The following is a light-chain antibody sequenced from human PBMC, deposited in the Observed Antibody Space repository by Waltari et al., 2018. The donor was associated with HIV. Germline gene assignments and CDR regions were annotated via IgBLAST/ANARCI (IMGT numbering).Light chain of an antibody. Sequence: QSALTPPPSVSAAPGQRVTISCTGTTSNIRAGYDVHWYHQHPATAPPLLVFGNTNRPSAGPARFSASTSCTSASLLITGLQAGDEGDYYCQSYDNALCGSLFGGGTKVTVL. CDR1: TSNIRAGYD. V-gene: IGLV1-40*01. J-gene: IGLJ2*01. CDR3: QSYDNALCGSL. CDR2: GNT.